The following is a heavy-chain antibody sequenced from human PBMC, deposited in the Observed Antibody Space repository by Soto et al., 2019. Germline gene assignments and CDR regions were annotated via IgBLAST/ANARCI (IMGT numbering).Heavy chain of an antibody. D-gene: IGHD6-19*01. CDR3: AFLAERYSSGWYSTTFDY. J-gene: IGHJ4*02. CDR2: IIPIFGTA. V-gene: IGHV1-69*13. CDR1: GGTFSSYA. Sequence: SVKVSCKASGGTFSSYAISWVRQAPGQGLEWMGGIIPIFGTANYAQKFQGRVTITADESTSTAYMELSSLRSEDTAVYYCAFLAERYSSGWYSTTFDYWGQGTLVTVSS.